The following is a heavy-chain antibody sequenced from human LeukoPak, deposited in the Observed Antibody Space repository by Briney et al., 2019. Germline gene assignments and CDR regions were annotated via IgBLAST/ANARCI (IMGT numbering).Heavy chain of an antibody. V-gene: IGHV3-23*01. Sequence: GGSLRLSCAASGFTFSSYAMSWVRQAPGKGLEWVSAISGSGGSTYYADSVKGRFTISRDNSKNTVYLQMNSLRAEDTAVYYCAKDSVVRGVIISYFDYWGQGTLVTVSS. CDR3: AKDSVVRGVIISYFDY. D-gene: IGHD3-10*01. J-gene: IGHJ4*02. CDR2: ISGSGGST. CDR1: GFTFSSYA.